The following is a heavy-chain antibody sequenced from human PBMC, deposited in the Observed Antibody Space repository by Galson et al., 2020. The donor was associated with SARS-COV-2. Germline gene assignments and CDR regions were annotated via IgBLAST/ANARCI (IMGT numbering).Heavy chain of an antibody. J-gene: IGHJ6*02. CDR2: IWYDGSNK. V-gene: IGHV3-33*01. CDR3: ARDPASTSSSWIAYYYGMDV. D-gene: IGHD6-13*01. Sequence: GGSLRLSCAASGFTFSSYGMHWVRQAPGKGLEWVAVIWYDGSNKYYADSVKGRFTISRDNSKNTLYLQMNSLRAEDTAVYYCARDPASTSSSWIAYYYGMDVWGQGTTVTVSS. CDR1: GFTFSSYG.